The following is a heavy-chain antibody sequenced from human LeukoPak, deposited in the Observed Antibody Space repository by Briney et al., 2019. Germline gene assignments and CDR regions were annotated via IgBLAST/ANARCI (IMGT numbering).Heavy chain of an antibody. CDR3: ATSIAAAGTFYY. Sequence: SETLSLTCGVYGGSFGGYYWSWIRQPPGKGLEWIGEISHSGSTNYSPSLKSRVTVSVDTSKNQFSLKLRSVTAADTAVYYCATSIAAAGTFYYWGRGTLVTVSS. CDR1: GGSFGGYY. CDR2: ISHSGST. J-gene: IGHJ4*02. V-gene: IGHV4-34*01. D-gene: IGHD6-13*01.